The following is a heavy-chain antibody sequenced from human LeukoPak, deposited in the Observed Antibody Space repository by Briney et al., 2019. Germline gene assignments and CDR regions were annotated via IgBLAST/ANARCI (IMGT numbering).Heavy chain of an antibody. V-gene: IGHV3-48*03. CDR3: AELGITMIGGV. CDR2: ISSSGSTI. CDR1: GFTFSSYE. Sequence: GGSLRLSCAASGFTFSSYEMNWVRQAPGKGLEWVSYISSSGSTIYYADSVKGRFTVSRDNAKNSLYLQMNSLRAEDTAVYYCAELGITMIGGVWGKGTTVTISA. J-gene: IGHJ6*04. D-gene: IGHD3-10*02.